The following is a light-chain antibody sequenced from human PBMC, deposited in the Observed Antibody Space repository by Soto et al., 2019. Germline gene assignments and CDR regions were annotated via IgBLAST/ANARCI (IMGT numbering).Light chain of an antibody. CDR3: SSYAGGNNVV. Sequence: QSALTQPPSAAGSPGQSVTISCTGTSSDVGGYNFVSWYQQHPGKAPKLMIYEVSKRPSGVPDRFPGSKSGNTASLTVSGLQAEDEADYFCSSYAGGNNVVFGGGTKVTVL. J-gene: IGLJ2*01. CDR2: EVS. CDR1: SSDVGGYNF. V-gene: IGLV2-8*01.